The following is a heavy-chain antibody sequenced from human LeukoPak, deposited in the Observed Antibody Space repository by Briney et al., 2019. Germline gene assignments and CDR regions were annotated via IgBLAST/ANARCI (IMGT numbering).Heavy chain of an antibody. Sequence: RPSETLSLTCTVSGGSISSSSYYWGWIRQPPGKGLEWIGSIYYSGSTYYNPSLKSRVTISVDTSKNQFSLKLSSVTAADTAVYYCARHLGMVRGVIDDYWGQGTLVTVSS. J-gene: IGHJ4*02. CDR1: GGSISSSSYY. CDR3: ARHLGMVRGVIDDY. CDR2: IYYSGST. D-gene: IGHD3-10*01. V-gene: IGHV4-39*01.